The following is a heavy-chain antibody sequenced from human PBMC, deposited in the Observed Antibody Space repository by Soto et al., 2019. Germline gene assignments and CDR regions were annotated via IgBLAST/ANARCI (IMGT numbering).Heavy chain of an antibody. CDR3: ARVERRTATSVVDAFDI. J-gene: IGHJ3*02. D-gene: IGHD2-21*02. CDR2: MSHSGGT. Sequence: QVQLQQWGAGLLKPSETLSVTCAVYGGFVSSGSYYWSWIRQPPGKGLEWIGEMSHSGGTHFNPSLKSRVTISVDTSKNQFSLKMSSVTAADTALYYCARVERRTATSVVDAFDIWGPGTMVTVSP. V-gene: IGHV4-34*01. CDR1: GGFVSSGSYY.